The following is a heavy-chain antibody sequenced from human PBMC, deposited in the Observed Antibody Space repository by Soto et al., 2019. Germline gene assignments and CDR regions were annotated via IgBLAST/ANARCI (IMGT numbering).Heavy chain of an antibody. CDR2: IDPYDSYT. V-gene: IGHV5-10-1*01. CDR3: ARPPLSGFGYYSMDV. Sequence: GESLKIYCKGSGYSFTNYLISWERQMPGKGLEWMGRIDPYDSYTNYSPSFQGHVTISVDKSISTAYLQWSSLKASDTAMYYCARPPLSGFGYYSMDVWGQGNTVPVPP. CDR1: GYSFTNYL. D-gene: IGHD3-10*01. J-gene: IGHJ6*01.